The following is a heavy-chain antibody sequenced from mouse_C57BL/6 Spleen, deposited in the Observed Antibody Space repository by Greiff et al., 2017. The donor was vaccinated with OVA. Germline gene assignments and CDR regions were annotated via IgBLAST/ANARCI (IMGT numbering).Heavy chain of an antibody. J-gene: IGHJ2*01. CDR1: GYTFTSYW. Sequence: QVQLQQPGAELVRPGTSVKLSCKASGYTFTSYWMHWVKQRPGQGLEWIGVIDPSDSYTNYNQKFKGKATLTVDTSSSTAYMQLSSLTSEDSAVYYCACITTVVATPFDYWGQGTTLTVSS. D-gene: IGHD1-1*01. CDR2: IDPSDSYT. V-gene: IGHV1-59*01. CDR3: ACITTVVATPFDY.